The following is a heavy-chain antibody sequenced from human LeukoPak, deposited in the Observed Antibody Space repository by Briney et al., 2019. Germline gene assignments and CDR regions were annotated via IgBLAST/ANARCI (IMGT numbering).Heavy chain of an antibody. Sequence: ASVKVSCKTSGYSFTSYSLSWWRQAPGQGLEWMGWINPNSGGTNYAQKFQGRVTMTRDTSISTAYMELSRLRSEDTDVYYCARDVAAASGSCWFDPWGQGTLVTVSS. D-gene: IGHD6-13*01. CDR2: INPNSGGT. V-gene: IGHV1-2*02. CDR3: ARDVAAASGSCWFDP. J-gene: IGHJ5*02. CDR1: GYSFTSYS.